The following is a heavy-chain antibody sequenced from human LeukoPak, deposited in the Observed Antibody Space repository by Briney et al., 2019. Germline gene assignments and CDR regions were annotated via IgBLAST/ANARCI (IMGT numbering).Heavy chain of an antibody. Sequence: GASVKVACKASGYTFTSYGISWVRQAPGQGLEWMGWISAYNGNTNYAQKLQGRVTMTTDTSTSTAYMELRSLRSDDTAVYYCARDLRYCSSTSCYYYYYMDVWGKGTTVTVSS. J-gene: IGHJ6*03. CDR2: ISAYNGNT. D-gene: IGHD2-2*01. CDR3: ARDLRYCSSTSCYYYYYMDV. CDR1: GYTFTSYG. V-gene: IGHV1-18*01.